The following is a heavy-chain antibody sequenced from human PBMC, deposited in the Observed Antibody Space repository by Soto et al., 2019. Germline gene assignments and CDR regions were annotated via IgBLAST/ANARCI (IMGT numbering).Heavy chain of an antibody. V-gene: IGHV1-8*01. CDR1: GYTFTSYD. Sequence: QVQLVQSGAEVKKPGASVKVSCKASGYTFTSYDINWVRQATGQGLEWMGWMNPNSGNTGYAQKFQGRVTMTRNTSISTAYMELSSLRSEDTAVYYCAIPAAAIRMGPRYNWFDPWGQGTLVTVSS. D-gene: IGHD2-2*01. J-gene: IGHJ5*02. CDR3: AIPAAAIRMGPRYNWFDP. CDR2: MNPNSGNT.